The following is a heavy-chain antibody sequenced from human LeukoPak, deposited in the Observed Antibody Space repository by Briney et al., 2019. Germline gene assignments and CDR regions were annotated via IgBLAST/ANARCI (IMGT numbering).Heavy chain of an antibody. CDR3: TTDRRWELWPSAFDI. CDR2: IKSKIDGGTT. CDR1: GFTFSNAW. Sequence: GGSLRLSCAASGFTFSNAWMSWVRQAPGKGLEWVGRIKSKIDGGTTDYAAPVKGRFTISRDDSKNTLYLQMNSLKTEDTAVYYCTTDRRWELWPSAFDIWGQGTMVTVSS. J-gene: IGHJ3*02. V-gene: IGHV3-15*01. D-gene: IGHD1-26*01.